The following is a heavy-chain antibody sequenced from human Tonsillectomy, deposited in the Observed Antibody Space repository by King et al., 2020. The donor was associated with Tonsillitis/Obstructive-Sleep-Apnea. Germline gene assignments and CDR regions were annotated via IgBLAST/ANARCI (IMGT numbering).Heavy chain of an antibody. CDR1: DDSITGYY. CDR2: IYYSGST. D-gene: IGHD3-16*02. Sequence: VQLQESGPGLVKPSETLSLTCTVSDDSITGYYWSWIRQPPGKGVEWIGYIYYSGSTNYNPSLKSRVTISLEKSKNQFSLKLSSVTAADTAVYYCARQKAAYYDYVWGSYRSNYFDYWGQGTLVTVSS. J-gene: IGHJ4*02. CDR3: ARQKAAYYDYVWGSYRSNYFDY. V-gene: IGHV4-59*08.